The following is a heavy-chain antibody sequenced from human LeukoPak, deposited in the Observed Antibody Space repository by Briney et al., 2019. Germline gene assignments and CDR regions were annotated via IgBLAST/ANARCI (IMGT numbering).Heavy chain of an antibody. CDR3: ARGRYCSSTSCHYFDY. J-gene: IGHJ4*02. CDR1: GFTSSSYW. Sequence: PGGSLRLSCAASGFTSSSYWMSWVRQAPGKGLEWVANIKQDGSEKYYVDSVKGRFTISRGNAKNSLYLQMNSLRAEDTAVYYCARGRYCSSTSCHYFDYWGQGTLVTVSS. V-gene: IGHV3-7*01. D-gene: IGHD2-2*01. CDR2: IKQDGSEK.